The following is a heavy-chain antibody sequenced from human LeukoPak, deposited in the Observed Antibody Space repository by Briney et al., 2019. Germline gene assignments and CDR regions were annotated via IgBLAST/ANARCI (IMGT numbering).Heavy chain of an antibody. CDR3: SRDPNFYESL. V-gene: IGHV3-74*01. D-gene: IGHD3-22*01. CDR1: GFNLYDSW. J-gene: IGHJ4*02. Sequence: GGSLRLSCGAWGFNLYDSWVHWVRQAPGKAGVGVACISHNGSLRSSADSVQGRITGSRDNARDTVYLEMSSLRVEDTAVYYCSRDPNFYESLWSQGSLVTVSS. CDR2: ISHNGSLR.